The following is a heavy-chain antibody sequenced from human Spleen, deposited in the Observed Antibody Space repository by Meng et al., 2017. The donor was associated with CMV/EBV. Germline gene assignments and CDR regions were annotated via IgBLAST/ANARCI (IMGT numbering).Heavy chain of an antibody. V-gene: IGHV3-11*04. Sequence: GESLKISCAASGFTFSDYYMSWIRQAPGKGLEWVSYISSFESTIYYADSVKGRFTISRDNAKNLLYLQMNSLRAEDTAMYYCARDVAGTNGYWGQGTLVTVSS. CDR3: ARDVAGTNGY. J-gene: IGHJ4*02. CDR1: GFTFSDYY. CDR2: ISSFESTI. D-gene: IGHD6-19*01.